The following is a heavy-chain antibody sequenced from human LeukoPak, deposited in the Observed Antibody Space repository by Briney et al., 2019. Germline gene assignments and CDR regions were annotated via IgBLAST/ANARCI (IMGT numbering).Heavy chain of an antibody. CDR3: ARGDLPTIVVVPAAIGY. J-gene: IGHJ4*02. Sequence: PSETLSLTCTVSGGSISSSSYYWGWIRQPPGKGLEWIGSIYHSGSTYYNPSLKSRVTISVDTSKNQFSLKLSSVTAADTAVYYCARGDLPTIVVVPAAIGYWGQGTLVTVSS. D-gene: IGHD2-2*01. V-gene: IGHV4-39*07. CDR1: GGSISSSSYY. CDR2: IYHSGST.